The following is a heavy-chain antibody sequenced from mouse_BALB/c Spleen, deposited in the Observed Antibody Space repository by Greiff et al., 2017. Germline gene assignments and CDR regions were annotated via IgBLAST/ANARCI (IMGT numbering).Heavy chain of an antibody. J-gene: IGHJ2*01. V-gene: IGHV2-6-7*01. D-gene: IGHD2-3*01. CDR1: GFSLTGYG. CDR3: ARADGYYDYFDY. CDR2: IWGDGST. Sequence: VQLKESGPGLVAPSQSLSITCTVSGFSLTGYGVNWVRQPPGKGLEWLGMIWGDGSTDYNSALKSRLSISKDNSKSQVFLKMNSLQTDDTARYYCARADGYYDYFDYWGQGTTLTVSS.